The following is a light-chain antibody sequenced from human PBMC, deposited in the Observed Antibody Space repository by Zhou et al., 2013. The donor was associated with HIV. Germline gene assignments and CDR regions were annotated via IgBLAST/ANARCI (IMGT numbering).Light chain of an antibody. V-gene: IGKV1-39*01. CDR3: QQTYTIPLVS. Sequence: DVQLTQFPSSLSASVGDKVTITCRASQSISNYLNWYQQKPGKAPKLLIFAESRLQSGVPSRFSGTRSGTDFTLTINSLQPEDFATYFCQQTYTIPLVSFGGGTKVEI. CDR1: QSISNY. J-gene: IGKJ4*01. CDR2: AES.